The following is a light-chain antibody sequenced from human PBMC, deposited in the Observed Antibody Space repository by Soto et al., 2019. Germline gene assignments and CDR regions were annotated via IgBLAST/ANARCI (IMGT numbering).Light chain of an antibody. Sequence: EIVLTQSPGTLSLSPGDRATLSCRASQSVSSSYLAWYQQKPGQAPRLLIYGASSRATGIPDRFSGSGSGTDFPLTISRLEPEDFAVYYCQQYGSSPLTFGGGTKVEIK. CDR1: QSVSSSY. CDR2: GAS. J-gene: IGKJ4*01. CDR3: QQYGSSPLT. V-gene: IGKV3-20*01.